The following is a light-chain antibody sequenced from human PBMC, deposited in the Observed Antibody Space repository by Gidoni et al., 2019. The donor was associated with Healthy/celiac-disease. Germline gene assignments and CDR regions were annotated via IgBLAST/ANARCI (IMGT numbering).Light chain of an antibody. CDR2: GAS. V-gene: IGKV3-20*01. J-gene: IGKJ5*01. CDR3: QQCGSSPP. Sequence: EIVLTQSPGTLSLSPGERATRSCRASQSVSSSYLAWYQQKPGQAPRRLIYGASSRATGIPDRFSGSGSGTDFTLTISRLEPEDFAVYYCQQCGSSPPFGQGTRLKIK. CDR1: QSVSSSY.